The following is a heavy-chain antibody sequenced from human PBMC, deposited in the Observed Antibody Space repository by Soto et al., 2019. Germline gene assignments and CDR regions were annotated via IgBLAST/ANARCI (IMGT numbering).Heavy chain of an antibody. D-gene: IGHD3-16*01. CDR1: GFTFSAYD. V-gene: IGHV3-13*01. Sequence: EVQLVESGGGLVQPGGSLRLSCAASGFTFSAYDMHWVRQATGKSLEWVAAIGTQHDAYYPNSVKGRFTISRENAKNSLYLQMNSLRAGEPAVYYCARQASYWHGGGGWLDPWGQGTLVTVSS. J-gene: IGHJ5*02. CDR2: IGTQHDA. CDR3: ARQASYWHGGGGWLDP.